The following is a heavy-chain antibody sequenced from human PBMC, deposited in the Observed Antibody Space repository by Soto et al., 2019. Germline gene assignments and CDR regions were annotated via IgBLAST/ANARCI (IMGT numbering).Heavy chain of an antibody. CDR2: INPNGGVT. V-gene: IGHV1-46*01. Sequence: ASVKVSCKASGYTFGGFYIHWMRQAPGQGLEWVGIINPNGGVTTYAQKFRAGFTMTRDTSTNTVYMELSSLRSEDSAVYYCATSVNSPMAFDYWGQGTLVTVSS. CDR1: GYTFGGFY. D-gene: IGHD3-10*01. CDR3: ATSVNSPMAFDY. J-gene: IGHJ4*02.